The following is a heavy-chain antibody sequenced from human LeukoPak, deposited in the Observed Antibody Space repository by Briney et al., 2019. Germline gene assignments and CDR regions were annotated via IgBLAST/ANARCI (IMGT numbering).Heavy chain of an antibody. J-gene: IGHJ3*02. CDR1: GYTFTGYY. CDR3: ARGIQYYYDSSGYSDAFDI. D-gene: IGHD3-22*01. Sequence: GASVKVSCKASGYTFTGYYMHWVRQAPGQGLEWMGWINPNSGGTNYAQKFQGRVTMTRDTSISTAYMELSRLRSDDTAVYYCARGIQYYYDSSGYSDAFDIWGQGTMVTVSS. V-gene: IGHV1-2*02. CDR2: INPNSGGT.